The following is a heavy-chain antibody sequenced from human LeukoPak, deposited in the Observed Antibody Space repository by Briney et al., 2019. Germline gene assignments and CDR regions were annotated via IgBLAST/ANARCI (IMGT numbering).Heavy chain of an antibody. CDR1: GFTFSSYN. V-gene: IGHV3-30-3*01. CDR2: ISYDGNNK. J-gene: IGHJ5*02. D-gene: IGHD2-2*01. CDR3: ARDSEDCSRTSCYLNWFDP. Sequence: GGSLRLSCAASGFTFSSYNMHWVRQAPGKGLEWVAVISYDGNNKYYADSVKGRFTISRDNSKNKVYLQMNSLRAEDTAVYYCARDSEDCSRTSCYLNWFDPWGQGTLVTVSS.